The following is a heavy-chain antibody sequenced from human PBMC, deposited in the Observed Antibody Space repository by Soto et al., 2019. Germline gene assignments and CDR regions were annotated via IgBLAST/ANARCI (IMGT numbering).Heavy chain of an antibody. CDR3: ARDRDYDSSGYDY. V-gene: IGHV4-61*01. CDR2: IYYSGST. Sequence: SETLSLTCTVSGGSVSSGSYYWSWIRQPPGKGLEWIGYIYYSGSTNYNPSLKSRVTISVDTSKNQFSLKLSSVTAADTAVYYCARDRDYDSSGYDYWGQGTLVTVSS. J-gene: IGHJ4*02. D-gene: IGHD3-22*01. CDR1: GGSVSSGSYY.